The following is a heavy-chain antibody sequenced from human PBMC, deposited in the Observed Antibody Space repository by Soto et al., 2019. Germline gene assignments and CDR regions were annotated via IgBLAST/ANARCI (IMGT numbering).Heavy chain of an antibody. CDR2: IIPIFGTA. CDR1: GGTFSSYA. CDR3: ARDRRYSSGWPKLYYYYGMDV. D-gene: IGHD6-19*01. J-gene: IGHJ6*02. V-gene: IGHV1-69*13. Sequence: GASVKVSCKASGGTFSSYAISWVRQAPGQGLEWMGGIIPIFGTANYAQKFQGRVTITADESTSTAYMELSSLRSEDTAVYYCARDRRYSSGWPKLYYYYGMDVWGQGTTVTVSS.